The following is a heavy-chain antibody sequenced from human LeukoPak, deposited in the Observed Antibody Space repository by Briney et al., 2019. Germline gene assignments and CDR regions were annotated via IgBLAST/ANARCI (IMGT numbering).Heavy chain of an antibody. D-gene: IGHD2-2*01. CDR3: ARAQRPQYTSTWDNWFDP. Sequence: GGSLRLSCAASGFPFSSYEMNWVRQAPGKRLQWVSYISSSGNKIYYAASVKGRFTISRDNAKNSLYLQIDSLRAEDTAVYYCARAQRPQYTSTWDNWFDPWGQGTQVTVSS. CDR2: ISSSGNKI. V-gene: IGHV3-48*03. J-gene: IGHJ5*02. CDR1: GFPFSSYE.